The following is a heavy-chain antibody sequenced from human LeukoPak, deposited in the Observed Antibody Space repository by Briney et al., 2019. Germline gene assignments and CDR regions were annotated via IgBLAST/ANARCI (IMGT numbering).Heavy chain of an antibody. Sequence: GASVKVSCKASGYTFASSGISWVRQAPGQGLEWLGWISGYTDNTNYAQKLQGRITMTTDTSTSTVYMELKNLRSDDTAVYYCARDGFGDLDFDYWGQGTLVTVSS. CDR1: GYTFASSG. CDR3: ARDGFGDLDFDY. D-gene: IGHD3-10*01. V-gene: IGHV1-18*01. J-gene: IGHJ4*02. CDR2: ISGYTDNT.